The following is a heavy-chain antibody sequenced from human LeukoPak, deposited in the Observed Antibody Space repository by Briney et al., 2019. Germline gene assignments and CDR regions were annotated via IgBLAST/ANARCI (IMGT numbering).Heavy chain of an antibody. CDR2: ISSSSSCI. J-gene: IGHJ4*02. CDR3: ASIMITFGGVDY. CDR1: GFTFSSYS. V-gene: IGHV3-21*01. Sequence: PGGSLRLSCAASGFTFSSYSMNWVRQAPGKGLEWVSSISSSSSCIYYADSVKGRFTISRDNAKNSLYLQMNSLRAEDTAVYYCASIMITFGGVDYWGQGTLVTVSS. D-gene: IGHD3-16*01.